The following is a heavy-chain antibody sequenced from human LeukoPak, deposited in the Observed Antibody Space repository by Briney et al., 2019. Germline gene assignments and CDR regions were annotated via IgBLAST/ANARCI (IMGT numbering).Heavy chain of an antibody. J-gene: IGHJ4*02. CDR3: ARGLWFGEFTSDY. CDR2: INHSGST. Sequence: SETLSLTCTVSGGSISSNNYYWGWIRQPPGKGLEWIGEINHSGSTNYNPSLKSRVTISVDTSKNQFSLKLSSVTAADTAVYYCARGLWFGEFTSDYWGQRTLVTVSS. D-gene: IGHD3-10*01. V-gene: IGHV4-39*07. CDR1: GGSISSNNYY.